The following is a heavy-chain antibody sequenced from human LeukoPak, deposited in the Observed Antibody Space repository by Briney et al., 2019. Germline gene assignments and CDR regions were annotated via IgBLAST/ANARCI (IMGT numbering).Heavy chain of an antibody. CDR2: INPNSGGT. D-gene: IGHD3-10*01. V-gene: IGHV1-2*02. Sequence: ASVKVSCKASGYTFTGYYMHWVRQAPGPGLELMGWINPNSGGTNYAQKCQGRVTMTRGTSISTAYMELSRLRADDTDVYYCARDPYYYGSGTYLESPYYFDCWGQGTLVTVCS. CDR1: GYTFTGYY. J-gene: IGHJ4*02. CDR3: ARDPYYYGSGTYLESPYYFDC.